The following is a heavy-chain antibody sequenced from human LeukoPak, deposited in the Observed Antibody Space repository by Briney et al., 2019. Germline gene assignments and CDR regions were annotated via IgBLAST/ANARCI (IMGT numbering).Heavy chain of an antibody. D-gene: IGHD1-14*01. Sequence: GGSLRLSCAASGFTFSSYAMSWVRQAPGKGLEWVSAISGSGGSTYYADSVKGRFTISRDNSKNTLYLQMNSLRAEDTAVYYCARASSFVASGPNQPHYYYYGMDVWGQGTTVTVSS. CDR3: ARASSFVASGPNQPHYYYYGMDV. CDR1: GFTFSSYA. CDR2: ISGSGGST. V-gene: IGHV3-23*01. J-gene: IGHJ6*02.